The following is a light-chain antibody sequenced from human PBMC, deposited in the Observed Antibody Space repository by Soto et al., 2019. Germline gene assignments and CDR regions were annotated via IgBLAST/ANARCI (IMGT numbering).Light chain of an antibody. J-gene: IGKJ3*01. V-gene: IGKV3-20*01. CDR3: KHYCWSRFS. Sequence: EIGLTQSPGTLSFSPGERATLSCRASQSVSSSYLAWYQQKPGQSPRLLIYGASIRVTGIPGRFSGSGSGTDFTLTISRLETEDFAVYYCKHYCWSRFSFDPGTKVDIK. CDR1: QSVSSSY. CDR2: GAS.